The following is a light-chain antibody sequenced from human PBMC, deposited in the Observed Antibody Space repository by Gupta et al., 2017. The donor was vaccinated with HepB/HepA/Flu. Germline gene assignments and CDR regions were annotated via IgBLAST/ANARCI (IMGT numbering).Light chain of an antibody. Sequence: DIQMTRSPSAVSASIGDTITINCRASQGIRNWLAWYQQKPGKAPRLLIYGTSRVQNGVPQRFSGSGYGTDFSLTSSSRQTEDFATYYGQYYNTFNTFGQGTPLEIK. CDR1: QGIRNW. V-gene: IGKV1D-12*01. J-gene: IGKJ5*01. CDR3: QYYNTFNT. CDR2: GTS.